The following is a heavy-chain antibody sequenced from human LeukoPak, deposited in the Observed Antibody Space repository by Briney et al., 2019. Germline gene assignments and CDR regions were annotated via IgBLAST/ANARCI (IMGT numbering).Heavy chain of an antibody. V-gene: IGHV3-30*03. J-gene: IGHJ2*01. CDR3: ARDADPSGRNWYFDL. Sequence: GGSLRLSYAGSGFTFSYYGIHWARQAPGKGLEWVAAISSSGNQNYYGDSVKGRFTISRDNSKNTLYLQMNSLSAEDTAVYYCARDADPSGRNWYFDLWGRGTLVTVAS. CDR1: GFTFSYYG. CDR2: ISSSGNQN. D-gene: IGHD6-19*01.